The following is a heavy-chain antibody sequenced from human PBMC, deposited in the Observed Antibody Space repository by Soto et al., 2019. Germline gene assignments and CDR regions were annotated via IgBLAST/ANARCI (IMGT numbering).Heavy chain of an antibody. J-gene: IGHJ3*02. D-gene: IGHD3-16*01. Sequence: GGSLRLSCAASGFTFDDYGMSWVRQAPGKGLEWVSGISWNRGSIGYADSVKGRFTISRDNAKNSLYLQMNSLRAEDTALYYCAKDNYVRALGAFDIWGQGTMVTVSS. CDR3: AKDNYVRALGAFDI. CDR1: GFTFDDYG. V-gene: IGHV3-9*01. CDR2: ISWNRGSI.